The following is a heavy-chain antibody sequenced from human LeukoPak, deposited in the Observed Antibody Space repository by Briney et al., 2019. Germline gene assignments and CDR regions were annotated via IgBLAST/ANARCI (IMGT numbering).Heavy chain of an antibody. Sequence: GGCLRLSCAASGFTFSSYSMNWVRQAPGKGLEWVSSISSSSSYIYYVDSVKGRFTISRDNAKNSLYLQMNSLRAEDTAVYYCARDRRSVNVQWLMAYWGQGTLVTVSS. D-gene: IGHD6-19*01. CDR3: ARDRRSVNVQWLMAY. CDR2: ISSSSSYI. J-gene: IGHJ4*02. V-gene: IGHV3-21*01. CDR1: GFTFSSYS.